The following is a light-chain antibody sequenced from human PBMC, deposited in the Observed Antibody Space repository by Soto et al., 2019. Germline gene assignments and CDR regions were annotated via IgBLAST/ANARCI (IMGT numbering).Light chain of an antibody. V-gene: IGKV2-28*01. CDR1: QSLFDRDDGKTY. Sequence: IVMTQAPLSLPVIAGEAASISCRSSQSLFDRDDGKTYLDWYRQKPGQSPPLLMYLGSNRASGVPDRSSGSGSGTDFTLKTSRVEDEDVGVYYCMQGITSITFGQGTRLEI. J-gene: IGKJ5*01. CDR3: MQGITSIT. CDR2: LGS.